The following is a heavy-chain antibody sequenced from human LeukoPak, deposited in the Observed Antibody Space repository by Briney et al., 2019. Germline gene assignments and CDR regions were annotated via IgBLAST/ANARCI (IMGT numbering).Heavy chain of an antibody. J-gene: IGHJ6*02. CDR2: ISAYNGNT. CDR3: ARDFLVIPSLYYYYGMDV. D-gene: IGHD3-9*01. V-gene: IGHV1-18*01. Sequence: ASVKVSCKASGYTFTSYGISWARQAPGQGLEWMGWISAYNGNTNYAQKLQGRVTMTTDTSTSTAYMELRSLRSDDTAVYYCARDFLVIPSLYYYYGMDVWGQGTTVTVSS. CDR1: GYTFTSYG.